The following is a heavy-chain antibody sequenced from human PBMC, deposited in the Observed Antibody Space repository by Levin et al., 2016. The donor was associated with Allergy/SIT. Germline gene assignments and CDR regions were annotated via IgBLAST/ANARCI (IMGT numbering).Heavy chain of an antibody. CDR3: ARDGGLWSGYYYLDY. Sequence: GESLKISCVASGFTFSSYSMNWVRQAPGKGLEWVSYISSSSSAIYYADSVKGRFTISRDNAKNSLYLQMNSLRDEDTAVYYCARDGGLWSGYYYLDYWGQGTLVTVSS. CDR2: ISSSSSAI. J-gene: IGHJ4*02. CDR1: GFTFSSYS. D-gene: IGHD3-3*01. V-gene: IGHV3-48*02.